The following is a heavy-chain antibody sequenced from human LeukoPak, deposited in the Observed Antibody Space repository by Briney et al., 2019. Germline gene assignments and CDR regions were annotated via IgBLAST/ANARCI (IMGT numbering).Heavy chain of an antibody. CDR3: ATGDCGGDCYSSYFDY. D-gene: IGHD2-21*02. CDR2: ISSDGRNK. Sequence: GGSLRLSCAASTFTFSRYAMHWVRQAPGKGLAWVAIISSDGRNKYYADSVKGRFTISRDNSESMLYLQMNSLRDEDTAVYYCATGDCGGDCYSSYFDYRGQGTLVTVSS. J-gene: IGHJ4*02. V-gene: IGHV3-30*04. CDR1: TFTFSRYA.